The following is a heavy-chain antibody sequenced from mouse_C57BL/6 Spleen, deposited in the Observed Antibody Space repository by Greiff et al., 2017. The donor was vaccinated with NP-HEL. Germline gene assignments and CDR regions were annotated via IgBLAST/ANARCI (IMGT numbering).Heavy chain of an antibody. CDR2: INPSTGGT. V-gene: IGHV1-42*01. D-gene: IGHD1-1*01. J-gene: IGHJ1*03. CDR3: ARGTTVVSHWYFDV. CDR1: GYSFTGYY. Sequence: EVQLQESGPELVKPGASVKISCKASGYSFTGYYMNWVKQSPEKSLEWIGEINPSTGGTTYNQKFKAKATLTVDKSSSTAYMQLKSLTSEDSAVYYCARGTTVVSHWYFDVWGTGTTVTVSS.